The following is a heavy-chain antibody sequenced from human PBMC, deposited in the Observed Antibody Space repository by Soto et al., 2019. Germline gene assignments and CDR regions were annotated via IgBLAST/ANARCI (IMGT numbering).Heavy chain of an antibody. Sequence: QVQLVQSGAEVKKPGSSVKVSCKTSGGTFSSHALTWLRQAPGQGLEWMGGIIPMFGTTYTSQKFQGRVAISADETTSTLELSSLRSEDRAVYFCARCDVCYAGGDDAFDLWGQGTTVIVSS. J-gene: IGHJ3*01. CDR3: ARCDVCYAGGDDAFDL. CDR1: GGTFSSHA. D-gene: IGHD2-21*02. V-gene: IGHV1-69*01. CDR2: IIPMFGTT.